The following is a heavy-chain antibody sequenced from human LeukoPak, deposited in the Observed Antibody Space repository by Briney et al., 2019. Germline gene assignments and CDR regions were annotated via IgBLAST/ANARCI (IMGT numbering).Heavy chain of an antibody. CDR2: IYYSGST. CDR3: ARMTVVVPAAWSRFDP. J-gene: IGHJ5*02. D-gene: IGHD2-2*01. Sequence: SETLSLTCTVSGGSISSYYWNWIRQPPGKGLEWIGYIYYSGSTNYNPSLKSRVTISVDTSKNQFSLKLSSVTAADTAVYYCARMTVVVPAAWSRFDPWGQGTLVTVSS. V-gene: IGHV4-59*01. CDR1: GGSISSYY.